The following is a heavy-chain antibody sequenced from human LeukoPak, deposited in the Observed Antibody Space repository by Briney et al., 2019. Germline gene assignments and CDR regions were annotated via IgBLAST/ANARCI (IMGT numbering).Heavy chain of an antibody. V-gene: IGHV1-2*02. J-gene: IGHJ4*02. CDR1: GYTFTSYD. D-gene: IGHD5-12*01. Sequence: GASVKVSCKASGYTFTSYDINWVRQAPGQGLEWMGWINPNSGGTNYAQKFQGRVTMTRDTSISTAYMELSRLRSDDTAVYYCARDVSGYDRGFYDYWGQGTLVTVSS. CDR3: ARDVSGYDRGFYDY. CDR2: INPNSGGT.